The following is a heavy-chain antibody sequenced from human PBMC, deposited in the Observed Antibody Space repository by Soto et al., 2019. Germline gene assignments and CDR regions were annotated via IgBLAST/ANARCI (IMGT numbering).Heavy chain of an antibody. D-gene: IGHD3-22*01. V-gene: IGHV4-59*01. J-gene: IGHJ5*02. CDR2: IYYSGST. CDR3: AGWYHSSDGHQNWFDP. CDR1: GGSISSYY. Sequence: PSETLSLTCTVSGGSISSYYWSWIRQPPGKGLEWIGYIYYSGSTNYNPSLKSRVTISVDTSKNQFSLKLSSVTAADTAVYYCAGWYHSSDGHQNWFDPWGQGTLVTVSS.